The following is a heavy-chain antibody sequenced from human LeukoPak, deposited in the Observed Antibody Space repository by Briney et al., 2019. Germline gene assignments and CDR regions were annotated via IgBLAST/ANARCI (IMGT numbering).Heavy chain of an antibody. D-gene: IGHD3-10*01. Sequence: PGGSLRVSCAGSGFTFSSYAMNWVRQAPGKGLEWVSGISGSGGSTYYADSVKGRFSISRDDSKNTLYLQMNSLRVEDTAIYYCAKDSYVSGRPLHTFDVWGQGTMVTVSS. J-gene: IGHJ3*01. CDR2: ISGSGGST. CDR1: GFTFSSYA. CDR3: AKDSYVSGRPLHTFDV. V-gene: IGHV3-23*01.